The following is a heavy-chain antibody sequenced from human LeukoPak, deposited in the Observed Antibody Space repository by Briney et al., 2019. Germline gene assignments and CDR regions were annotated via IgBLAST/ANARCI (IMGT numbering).Heavy chain of an antibody. Sequence: PGGSLRLSCAASGFTFSSYSMNWVRQAPGKGLEWVSYISSSSTIYYADSVKGRFTISRDNAKNSLYLQMNSLRAEDTAVYYCAKDSTYRYDFWSGYHGGGVWGQGTTVTVSS. D-gene: IGHD3-3*01. J-gene: IGHJ6*01. CDR2: ISSSSTI. CDR1: GFTFSSYS. V-gene: IGHV3-48*01. CDR3: AKDSTYRYDFWSGYHGGGV.